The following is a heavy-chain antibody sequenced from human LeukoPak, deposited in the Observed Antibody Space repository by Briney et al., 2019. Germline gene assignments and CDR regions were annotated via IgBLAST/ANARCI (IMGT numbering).Heavy chain of an antibody. V-gene: IGHV4-4*09. Sequence: SETLSLTCTVSGGSITSYYWGWIRQPPGKGLEWIGYIYNGGSAKYNPSLKSRVTISIDASKNQFSLKLSSVTAADTAVYYCARLVGGVTRRWSYYYYYMDVWGKGTTVTVSS. CDR1: GGSITSYY. CDR2: IYNGGSA. D-gene: IGHD2-15*01. CDR3: ARLVGGVTRRWSYYYYYMDV. J-gene: IGHJ6*03.